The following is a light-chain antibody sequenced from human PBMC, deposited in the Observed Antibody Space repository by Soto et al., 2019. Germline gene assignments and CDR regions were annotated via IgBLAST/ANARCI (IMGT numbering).Light chain of an antibody. CDR3: QQYDSSPFT. CDR1: QSVSSTY. Sequence: EIVLTQSPGTLSLSPGERATLSCRASQSVSSTYLAWYQQKPGQAPCLLIYAASRRASGVPDRFSASGSGTDFTLTISGLEPEDFEVYYCQQYDSSPFTCGQGTRLDIK. V-gene: IGKV3-20*01. CDR2: AAS. J-gene: IGKJ5*01.